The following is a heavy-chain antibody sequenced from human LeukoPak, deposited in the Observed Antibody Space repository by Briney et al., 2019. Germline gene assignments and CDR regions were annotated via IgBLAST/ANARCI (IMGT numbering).Heavy chain of an antibody. CDR2: IIPILGIA. V-gene: IGHV1-69*04. CDR3: AREVAAADPNDY. CDR1: GGTFSSYT. J-gene: IGHJ4*02. Sequence: ASVKVSCKASGGTFSSYTISWVRQAPGQGLEWMGRIIPILGIANYAQKFQGRVTITADKSTSTAYMELSSLRSEDTAVYDCAREVAAADPNDYWGQGTLVTVSS. D-gene: IGHD6-13*01.